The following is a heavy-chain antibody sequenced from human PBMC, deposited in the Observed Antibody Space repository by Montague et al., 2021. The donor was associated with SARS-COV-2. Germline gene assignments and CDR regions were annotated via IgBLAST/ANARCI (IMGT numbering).Heavy chain of an antibody. Sequence: SETLSLTCTVSGGSISNYYWSWIRQPAGKGLEWIGRIYSSGSTNXXPSLKSRISMSVDTSKNQFSLKLSSVTAADTAIYYCARDYSHCSGGSCVFDYWGQRTLVTVSS. CDR3: ARDYSHCSGGSCVFDY. CDR2: IYSSGST. J-gene: IGHJ4*02. V-gene: IGHV4-4*07. CDR1: GGSISNYY. D-gene: IGHD2-15*01.